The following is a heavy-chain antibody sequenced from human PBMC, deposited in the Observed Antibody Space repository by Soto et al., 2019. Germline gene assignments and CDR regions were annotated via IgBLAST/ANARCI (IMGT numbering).Heavy chain of an antibody. V-gene: IGHV3-53*01. Sequence: EVQLVESGGGLIQPGGSLRLSCAASGFTVSSNYMTWVRQAPGKGLEWVSVIFGGGSIYHADSVKGRFTISRDNSKNTLYLQMNSLRADDTAVYYCARGGVVVPAATYYFDYCGQGALVTVSS. J-gene: IGHJ4*02. CDR2: IFGGGSI. CDR3: ARGGVVVPAATYYFDY. CDR1: GFTVSSNY. D-gene: IGHD2-2*01.